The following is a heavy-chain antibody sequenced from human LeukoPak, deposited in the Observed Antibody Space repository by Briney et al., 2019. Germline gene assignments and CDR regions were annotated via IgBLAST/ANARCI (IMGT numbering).Heavy chain of an antibody. CDR1: GYTFTGYY. J-gene: IGHJ5*02. CDR2: INPNSGGT. Sequence: GASVKVSCKASGYTFTGYYMHWVRQAPGQGLEWMGWINPNSGGTNYAQKFQGRVTMTRDTSISTAYMEPSRLRSDDTAVYYCARDLYSGSLTFDPWGQGTLVTVSS. CDR3: ARDLYSGSLTFDP. D-gene: IGHD1-26*01. V-gene: IGHV1-2*02.